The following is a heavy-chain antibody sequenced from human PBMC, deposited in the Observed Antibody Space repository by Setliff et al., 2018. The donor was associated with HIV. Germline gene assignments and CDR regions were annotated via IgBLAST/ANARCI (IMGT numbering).Heavy chain of an antibody. D-gene: IGHD4-4*01. J-gene: IGHJ4*02. CDR2: ISSSGST. CDR3: ARDIGTVTDSDY. V-gene: IGHV4-39*02. CDR1: GGSMTSSNYY. Sequence: KSSETLSLTCTVSGGSMTSSNYYWGWIRQSPGRGLEWIGSISSSGSTTYHPSLRSRVTVSAATSKNQFSLKLTSVTAADTAVYYFARDIGTVTDSDYWGQGTLVTVSS.